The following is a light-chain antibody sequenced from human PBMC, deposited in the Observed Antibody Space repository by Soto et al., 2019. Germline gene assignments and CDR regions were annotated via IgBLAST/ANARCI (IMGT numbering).Light chain of an antibody. CDR2: AAS. J-gene: IGKJ4*01. CDR1: QSISDC. CDR3: QQSFSFPAT. Sequence: DIQMTQSPSSLSASVGDRVTITCRASQSISDCLAWYQHKPGTAPKLLIYAASSLQSGVPSRFSGGGSGTDFTLTISSLQPEDFVTYFCQQSFSFPATFGGGTKVEIK. V-gene: IGKV1-39*01.